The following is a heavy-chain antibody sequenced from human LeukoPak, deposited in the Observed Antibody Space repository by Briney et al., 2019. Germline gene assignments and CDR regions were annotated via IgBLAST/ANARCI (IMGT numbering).Heavy chain of an antibody. D-gene: IGHD3-22*01. CDR3: ARPNYDSSGYRPNYYYYYMDV. Sequence: GGSLRLSCAASGFNFSTYAMNWVRQAPGKGLEWIAYISGSSRAIFYADSVKGRFTISRDNSKNTLYLQMNSLRAEDTAVYYCARPNYDSSGYRPNYYYYYMDVWGKGTTVTISS. V-gene: IGHV3-48*01. CDR2: ISGSSRAI. CDR1: GFNFSTYA. J-gene: IGHJ6*03.